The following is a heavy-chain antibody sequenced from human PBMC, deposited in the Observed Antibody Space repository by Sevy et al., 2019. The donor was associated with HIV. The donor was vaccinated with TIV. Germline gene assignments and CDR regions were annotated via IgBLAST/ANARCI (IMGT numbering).Heavy chain of an antibody. CDR1: GFTLSKYS. V-gene: IGHV3-23*01. J-gene: IGHJ4*02. CDR2: FSFGCGKI. D-gene: IGHD2-8*01. Sequence: GESLKISCAASGFTLSKYSMSWIRQTPGKGLEWVSTFSFGCGKINYADSVKGRFTISRDDSRNTFYLQMNSLRAEDKDIYYCAREGCTKPHDYWGQGTVVTVSS. CDR3: AREGCTKPHDY.